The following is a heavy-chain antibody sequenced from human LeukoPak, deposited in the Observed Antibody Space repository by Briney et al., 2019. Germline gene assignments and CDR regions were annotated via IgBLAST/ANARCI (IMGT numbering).Heavy chain of an antibody. D-gene: IGHD2-2*02. V-gene: IGHV3-7*01. CDR2: IKQDGSDK. CDR3: ARERWYCSSTTCYIHFDY. Sequence: GGSLRLSCAASGFTSSSYWMNWVRQAPGKGLEWVANIKQDGSDKYYVDSVKGRFTISRDNAKNSLYLQMNSLRAEDTAVYYCARERWYCSSTTCYIHFDYWGQGTLVTVSS. J-gene: IGHJ4*02. CDR1: GFTSSSYW.